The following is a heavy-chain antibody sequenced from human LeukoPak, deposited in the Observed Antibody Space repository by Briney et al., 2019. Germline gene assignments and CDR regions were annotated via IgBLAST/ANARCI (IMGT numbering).Heavy chain of an antibody. CDR1: GGSISSGGYY. V-gene: IGHV4-31*03. Sequence: PQTLSLTCTVSGGSISSGGYYWSWIRQHPGKGLEWIGYIYYSGSTYYNPSLKSRVTISVDTSKNQFSLKLSSVTAADTAVYYCARSSTYYDFWSGYYWRYFDYWGQGTLVTVSS. CDR3: ARSSTYYDFWSGYYWRYFDY. CDR2: IYYSGST. D-gene: IGHD3-3*01. J-gene: IGHJ4*02.